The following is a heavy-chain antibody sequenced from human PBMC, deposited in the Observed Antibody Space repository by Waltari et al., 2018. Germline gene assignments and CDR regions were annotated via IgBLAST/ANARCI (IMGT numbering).Heavy chain of an antibody. CDR2: IYYSGST. V-gene: IGHV4-39*07. CDR3: ARDGIAAAGMGY. J-gene: IGHJ4*02. D-gene: IGHD6-13*01. Sequence: QLQLQESGPGLVKPSETLSLTCTVPGGSISSSSYYWGWIRQPPGKGLEWIGSIYYSGSTYYNPSLKSRVTISVDTSKNQFSLKLSSVTAADTAVYYCARDGIAAAGMGYWGQGTLVTVSS. CDR1: GGSISSSSYY.